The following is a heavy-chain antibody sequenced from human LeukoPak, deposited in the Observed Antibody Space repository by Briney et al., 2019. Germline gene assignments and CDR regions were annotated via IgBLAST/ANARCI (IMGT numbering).Heavy chain of an antibody. J-gene: IGHJ3*02. CDR1: GFSVSSSY. Sequence: PGGSLRVSCVVSGFSVSSSYINWVRQAPGKGLEWVSVIYSGGSTFYAGSVKDRFTISRDNSENTVYLQMNSLRAEDTAVYYCARGVGGWSAFDIWGQGTMVTVSS. CDR2: IYSGGST. D-gene: IGHD1-26*01. V-gene: IGHV3-53*01. CDR3: ARGVGGWSAFDI.